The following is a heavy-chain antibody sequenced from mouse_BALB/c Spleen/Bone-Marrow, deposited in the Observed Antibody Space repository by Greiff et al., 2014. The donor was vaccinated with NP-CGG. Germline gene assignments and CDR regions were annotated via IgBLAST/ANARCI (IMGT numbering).Heavy chain of an antibody. Sequence: EVQLQESGGGLVQPGRSLKLSCAASGFAFSRYWMNWVRQAPGKGLEWIGEINPDSSTINYTPSLKDKFIISRGNAKNTLYLQMSKVRSEDTALYYCARPYYRYLDFDYWGQGTTLTVSS. CDR3: ARPYYRYLDFDY. CDR1: GFAFSRYW. V-gene: IGHV4-1*02. CDR2: INPDSSTI. J-gene: IGHJ2*01. D-gene: IGHD2-14*01.